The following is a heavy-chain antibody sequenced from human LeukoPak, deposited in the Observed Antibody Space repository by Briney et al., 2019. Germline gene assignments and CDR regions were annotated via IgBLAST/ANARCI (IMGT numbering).Heavy chain of an antibody. D-gene: IGHD3-10*01. CDR2: ISSSSSYI. V-gene: IGHV3-21*01. J-gene: IGHJ6*03. CDR1: GFTFSSYS. CDR3: ARVGKGAYGSGSYGGYYYYYMDV. Sequence: GGSLRLSCAASGFTFSSYSMNWVRQAPGKGLEWVSSISSSSSYIYYADSVKGRFTISRDNAKNSLYLQMNSLRAEDTAVYCCARVGKGAYGSGSYGGYYYYYMDVWGKGTTVTISS.